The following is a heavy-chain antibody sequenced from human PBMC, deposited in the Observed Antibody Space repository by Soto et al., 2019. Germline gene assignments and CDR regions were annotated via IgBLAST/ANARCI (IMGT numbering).Heavy chain of an antibody. CDR1: GGSISSYY. CDR3: ARRYGSTFDY. V-gene: IGHV4-59*08. CDR2: IYYSGST. D-gene: IGHD2-2*01. J-gene: IGHJ4*02. Sequence: SETLYLTCTVSGGSISSYYWSWIRQPPGKGLEWIGYIYYSGSTNYNPSLKSRVTISVDTSKNQFSLKLSSVTAADTAVYYCARRYGSTFDYWGQGTLVTVPS.